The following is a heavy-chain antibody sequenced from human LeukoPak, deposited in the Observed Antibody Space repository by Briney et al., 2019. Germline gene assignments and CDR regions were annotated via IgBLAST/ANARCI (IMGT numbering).Heavy chain of an antibody. CDR2: ISGSGGST. CDR3: AKEAIYYDSSGYYYLDPYFDY. Sequence: GGSLRLSCAASGFTFGNYAMSWVRQAPGKGLEWVSAISGSGGSTYYADSVKGRFTISRDNSKNTLYLQMNSLRAEDTAVYYCAKEAIYYDSSGYYYLDPYFDYWGQGTLVTVSS. D-gene: IGHD3-22*01. J-gene: IGHJ4*02. V-gene: IGHV3-23*01. CDR1: GFTFGNYA.